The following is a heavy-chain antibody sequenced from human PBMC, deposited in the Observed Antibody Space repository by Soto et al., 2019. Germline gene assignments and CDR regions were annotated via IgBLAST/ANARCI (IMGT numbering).Heavy chain of an antibody. CDR1: GDSVSSNSAA. D-gene: IGHD2-2*01. J-gene: IGHJ6*02. V-gene: IGHV6-1*01. CDR2: TYYRSKWYN. CDR3: ARAGYCSSTSCRNYYYYGMDV. Sequence: RSQTLSLTCAISGDSVSSNSAAWNWIRQSPSRGLEWLGRTYYRSKWYNDYAVSVKSRITINPDTSKNQFSLQLNSVTPEDTAVYYCARAGYCSSTSCRNYYYYGMDVWGQGTTVTVSS.